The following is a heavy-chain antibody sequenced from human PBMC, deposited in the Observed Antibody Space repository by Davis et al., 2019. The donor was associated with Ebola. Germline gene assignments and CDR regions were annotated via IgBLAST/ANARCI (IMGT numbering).Heavy chain of an antibody. CDR1: GGSFSGYY. Sequence: SETLSLTCAASGGSFSGYYWRWIRQLPGKGREWVGEINPSGSTNYNPSPKSRVTISVDTSKNQFSLKLSSVTAADTAVYYCARGRGRWLRSASIGYWGQGTLVTVSS. D-gene: IGHD5-12*01. V-gene: IGHV4-34*01. J-gene: IGHJ4*02. CDR2: INPSGST. CDR3: ARGRGRWLRSASIGY.